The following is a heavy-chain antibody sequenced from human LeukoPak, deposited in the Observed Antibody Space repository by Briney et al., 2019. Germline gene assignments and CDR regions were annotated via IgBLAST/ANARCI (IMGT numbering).Heavy chain of an antibody. CDR1: GFTFRSYT. D-gene: IGHD6-19*01. CDR3: AKDAVAGPPDYGMDV. J-gene: IGHJ6*02. Sequence: GGSLRLSCAASGFTFRSYTMSWVRQAPGKGLEWVSVIRGSGGSTYYADSVKGRFTISRDNSKNTLYLQMSSLRAEDTAVYYCAKDAVAGPPDYGMDVWGQGTTVTVSS. CDR2: IRGSGGST. V-gene: IGHV3-23*01.